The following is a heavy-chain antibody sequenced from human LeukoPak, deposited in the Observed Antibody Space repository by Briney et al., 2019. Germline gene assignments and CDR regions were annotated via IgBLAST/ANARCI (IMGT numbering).Heavy chain of an antibody. CDR3: ARGAYSYAQDF. D-gene: IGHD5-18*01. Sequence: ASVKVSCKTSGYTFTHDYIHWVRQAPGQGLEWMGIINPSGGSTNYAQTFQGRLSMTRDTSTSTVYMELSSLRSEDTAVYYCARGAYSYAQDFWGQGTLVTVSS. CDR2: INPSGGST. J-gene: IGHJ4*02. CDR1: GYTFTHDY. V-gene: IGHV1-46*01.